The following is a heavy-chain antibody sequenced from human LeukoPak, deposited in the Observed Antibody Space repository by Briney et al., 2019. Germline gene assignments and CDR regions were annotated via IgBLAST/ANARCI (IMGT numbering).Heavy chain of an antibody. Sequence: PGGSLRLSCAASGFTFSDYYMSWIRQAPGKGLEWVSYISSSGSTIYYADSVKGRFTISRDNAKNSLYLQMNSLRAEDTAVYYCARELVIPPARPTDFDYWGQGTLVTVSS. V-gene: IGHV3-11*01. J-gene: IGHJ4*02. CDR1: GFTFSDYY. D-gene: IGHD6-13*01. CDR2: ISSSGSTI. CDR3: ARELVIPPARPTDFDY.